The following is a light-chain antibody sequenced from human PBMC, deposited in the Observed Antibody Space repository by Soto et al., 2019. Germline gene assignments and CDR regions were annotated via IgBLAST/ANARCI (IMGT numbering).Light chain of an antibody. J-gene: IGLJ1*01. CDR3: AAWDDSLGGPV. CDR2: TNN. V-gene: IGLV1-47*02. CDR1: SSNIGAGYD. Sequence: QSVLTQPPSVSGAPGQRVTISCTGSSSNIGAGYDVYWYQQFPGTAPKLLIYTNNQRPSGVPDRFSGSKSGTSASLAISGLRSEDEADYYCAAWDDSLGGPVFGAGTKVTVL.